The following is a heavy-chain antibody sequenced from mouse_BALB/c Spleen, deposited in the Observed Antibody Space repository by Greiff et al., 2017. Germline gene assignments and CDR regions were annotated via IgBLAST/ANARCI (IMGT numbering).Heavy chain of an antibody. Sequence: EVKLVESGGGLVKPGGSLKLSCAASGFTFSSYAMSWVRQSPEKRLEWVAEISSGGSYTYYPDTVTGRFTISRDNAKNTLYLEMSSLRSEDTAMYYCAREGFYYGSSARGYFDVWGAGTTVTVSS. V-gene: IGHV5-9-4*01. CDR1: GFTFSSYA. D-gene: IGHD1-1*01. J-gene: IGHJ1*01. CDR3: AREGFYYGSSARGYFDV. CDR2: ISSGGSYT.